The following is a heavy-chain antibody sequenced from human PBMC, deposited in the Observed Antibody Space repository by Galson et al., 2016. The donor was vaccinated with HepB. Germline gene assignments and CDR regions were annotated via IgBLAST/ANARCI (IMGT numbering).Heavy chain of an antibody. D-gene: IGHD6-19*01. CDR1: GLTVYNNY. CDR2: IYSGGDT. J-gene: IGHJ6*02. V-gene: IGHV3-66*02. CDR3: ARDGTPVAVYGMDV. Sequence: SLRLSCAASGLTVYNNYMSWVRQAPGKGLECISLIYSGGDTVYADSVKGRFTISRDNSKNTLYVQMNSLRAEDTAVYYCARDGTPVAVYGMDVWGQGTTVTVSS.